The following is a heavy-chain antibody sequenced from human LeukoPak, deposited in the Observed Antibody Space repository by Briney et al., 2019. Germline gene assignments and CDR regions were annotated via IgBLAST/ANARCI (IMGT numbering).Heavy chain of an antibody. V-gene: IGHV1-8*01. Sequence: GASVKVSCKASGYTFTSYDINWVRQATGQGLEWMGWMNPNSGNTGYAQKFQGRVTMTRNTSISTAYMELSSLRSEDTAVYYCARLGSSWCGGYYYGMDVWGQGTTVTVSS. CDR1: GYTFTSYD. J-gene: IGHJ6*02. CDR3: ARLGSSWCGGYYYGMDV. D-gene: IGHD6-13*01. CDR2: MNPNSGNT.